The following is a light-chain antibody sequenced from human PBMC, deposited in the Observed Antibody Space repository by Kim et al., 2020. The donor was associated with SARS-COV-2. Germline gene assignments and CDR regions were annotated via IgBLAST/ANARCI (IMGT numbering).Light chain of an antibody. V-gene: IGKV4-1*01. CDR1: LNIFYHSNNKIY. CDR2: WPF. CDR3: QQYYSTPPR. Sequence: RTTLNFKSSLNIFYHSNNKIYLALCHLNPGHAPKLLIFWPFIRESGVSDRFSGSGSETDFALAISSMQAGDVAVYYCQQYYSTPPRFGRKTRLEI. J-gene: IGKJ2*03.